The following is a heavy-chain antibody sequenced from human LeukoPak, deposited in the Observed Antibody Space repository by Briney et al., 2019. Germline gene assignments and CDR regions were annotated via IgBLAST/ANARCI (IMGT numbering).Heavy chain of an antibody. Sequence: GGSLRLSCTASGFTFSGSAMHWVRQASGKGLEWVGRIRSKANSYAPVYAAAVKGRVNISRDDSKNTAYLQMNNLRAEDTAVYYYAKDGAWLRFDDWGQGILVTVSS. J-gene: IGHJ4*02. CDR1: GFTFSGSA. D-gene: IGHD5-12*01. CDR3: AKDGAWLRFDD. CDR2: IRSKANSYAP. V-gene: IGHV3-73*01.